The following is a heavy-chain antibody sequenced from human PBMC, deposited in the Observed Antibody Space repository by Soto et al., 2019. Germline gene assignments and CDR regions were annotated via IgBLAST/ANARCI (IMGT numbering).Heavy chain of an antibody. D-gene: IGHD6-19*01. CDR3: TTAVEPLPRAGKQWLDPDAFDI. CDR2: IKSKTDGGTS. Sequence: PGGSLRLSCAASGFTFSNAWMNWVRQAPGKGLEWVGRIKSKTDGGTSDYAAPVKGRFTISRDDSKNTLYLQMNSLKTEDTAVYYCTTAVEPLPRAGKQWLDPDAFDIWGQGTMVTVSS. J-gene: IGHJ3*02. CDR1: GFTFSNAW. V-gene: IGHV3-15*07.